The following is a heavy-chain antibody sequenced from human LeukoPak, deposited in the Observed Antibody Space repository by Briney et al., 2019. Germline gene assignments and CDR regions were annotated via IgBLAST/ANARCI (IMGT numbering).Heavy chain of an antibody. CDR3: ARERMYSGSGSTFPYYDY. V-gene: IGHV3-7*01. J-gene: IGHJ4*02. CDR1: GFTFSSYW. Sequence: PGGSLRLSCAASGFTFSSYWMSWVRQSPGKGLEWVANIKPDGSEKYYVDSVKGRFTISRDNARNALFLEMNSLRAADTAVYYCARERMYSGSGSTFPYYDYWGQGTLVIVSS. CDR2: IKPDGSEK. D-gene: IGHD3-10*01.